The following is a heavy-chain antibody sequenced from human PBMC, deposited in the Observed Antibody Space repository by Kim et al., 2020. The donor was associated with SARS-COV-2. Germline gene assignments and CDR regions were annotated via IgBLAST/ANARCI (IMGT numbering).Heavy chain of an antibody. J-gene: IGHJ4*02. V-gene: IGHV4-31*03. D-gene: IGHD3-22*01. Sequence: SETLSLTCTVSGGSISSGGYYWSWIHQHPGKGLEWIGYIYYSGSTYYNPSLKSRVTISVDTSKNQFSLKLSSVTAADTAVYYCARQNPGYYYDSSGHFDWGQGTLVTVSS. CDR1: GGSISSGGYY. CDR3: ARQNPGYYYDSSGHFD. CDR2: IYYSGST.